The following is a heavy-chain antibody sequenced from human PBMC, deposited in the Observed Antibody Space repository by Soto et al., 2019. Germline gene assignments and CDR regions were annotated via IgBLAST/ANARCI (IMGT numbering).Heavy chain of an antibody. V-gene: IGHV4-31*03. CDR2: IYYSGST. J-gene: IGHJ4*02. D-gene: IGHD2-2*01. Sequence: QVQLQESGPGLVKPSQTLSLTRTVSGGSISSGGYYWSWIRQHPGKGLEWIGYIYYSGSTYYNPPLKSRVTISVDTSKNQFSLKLSSVTAADTAVYYCARGRTSSPTPGDYWGQGTLVTVSS. CDR1: GGSISSGGYY. CDR3: ARGRTSSPTPGDY.